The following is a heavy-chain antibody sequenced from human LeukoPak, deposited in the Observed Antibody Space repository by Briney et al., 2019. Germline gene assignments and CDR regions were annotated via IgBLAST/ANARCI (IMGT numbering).Heavy chain of an antibody. CDR3: ARDRHCVNGVCHSPPGMDV. CDR2: IWFDKNQ. V-gene: IGHV3-33*01. Sequence: GRSLRLSCAASGFILNDYGMHWVRQAPGKGLEWVADIWFDKNQHFADSVKGRFAISRDNSKNTVYLQINSLRAEDTAVYYCARDRHCVNGVCHSPPGMDVWGQGTTVTVSS. CDR1: GFILNDYG. D-gene: IGHD2-8*01. J-gene: IGHJ6*02.